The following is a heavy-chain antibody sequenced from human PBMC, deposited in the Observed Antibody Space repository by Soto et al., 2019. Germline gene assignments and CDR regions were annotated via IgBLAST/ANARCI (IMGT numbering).Heavy chain of an antibody. D-gene: IGHD4-17*01. Sequence: PGGSLRLSCAASGFTFSSYGMHWVRQAPGKGLEWVAVIWYDGSNKYYADSVKGRFTISRDNSKNTLYLQMNSLRAEDTAVYYCARSYDYGGNMGKYYSYGMDVWGQGTTVTVSS. J-gene: IGHJ6*02. V-gene: IGHV3-33*01. CDR2: IWYDGSNK. CDR1: GFTFSSYG. CDR3: ARSYDYGGNMGKYYSYGMDV.